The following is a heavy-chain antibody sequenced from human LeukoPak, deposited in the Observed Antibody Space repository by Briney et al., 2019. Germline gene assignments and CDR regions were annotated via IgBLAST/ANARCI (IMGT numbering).Heavy chain of an antibody. CDR1: GGSISSSNW. CDR3: ARVPRTAMANYYYYYMDV. J-gene: IGHJ6*03. CDR2: IYRSGST. V-gene: IGHV4-4*02. D-gene: IGHD5-18*01. Sequence: PSETLSLTCAVSGGSISSSNWWTWVRQSPGKGLEWIGEIYRSGSTNYNPSLKSRVSISVDKSKNQFSLKLSSVTAADTAVYYCARVPRTAMANYYYYYMDVWGKGTTVTVSS.